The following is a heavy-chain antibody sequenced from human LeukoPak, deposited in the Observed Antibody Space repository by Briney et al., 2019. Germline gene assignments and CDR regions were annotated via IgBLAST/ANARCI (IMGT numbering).Heavy chain of an antibody. J-gene: IGHJ4*02. V-gene: IGHV1-58*02. Sequence: SVTVSCKASGFTFSTSAMQWVRQARGQRLEWIGWLAVGSGNTNYAQKFQERVTITRDMFTSTAYMELSSLRSEDTAVYYCATGGGIVGATFDYWGQGTLVTVSS. CDR1: GFTFSTSA. CDR3: ATGGGIVGATFDY. D-gene: IGHD1-26*01. CDR2: LAVGSGNT.